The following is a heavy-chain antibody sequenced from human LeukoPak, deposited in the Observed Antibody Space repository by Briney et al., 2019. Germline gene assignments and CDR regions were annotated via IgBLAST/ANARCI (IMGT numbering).Heavy chain of an antibody. J-gene: IGHJ6*04. D-gene: IGHD3-10*01. CDR1: GGSITSSHW. CDR2: IYRNGRT. Sequence: SGTLSLTCAVSGGSITSSHWWSWVRQSPGKGLECIGEIYRNGRTNYNPSLKSRVTMSVDKSKNQFSLKLSSVTAADTAVYYCARDRPYYYGSGSPKYYYGMDVWGKGTTVTVSS. V-gene: IGHV4-4*02. CDR3: ARDRPYYYGSGSPKYYYGMDV.